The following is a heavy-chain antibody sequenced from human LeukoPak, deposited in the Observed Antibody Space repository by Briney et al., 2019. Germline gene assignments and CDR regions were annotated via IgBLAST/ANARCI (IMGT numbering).Heavy chain of an antibody. J-gene: IGHJ5*02. CDR1: GGSVSSDSYY. CDR2: IHNSGST. V-gene: IGHV4-61*01. CDR3: ARTNYGDYNWFDP. Sequence: TSETLSLTCKVSGGSVSSDSYYWSWIRQPPGQGLEWIGYIHNSGSTKYNASLKSRLTISVDTSKNQFSLEVTSVTAADTAVYYRARTNYGDYNWFDPWGQGTLVTVSS. D-gene: IGHD4-17*01.